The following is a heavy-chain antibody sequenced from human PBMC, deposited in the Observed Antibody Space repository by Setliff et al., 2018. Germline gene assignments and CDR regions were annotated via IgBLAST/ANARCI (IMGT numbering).Heavy chain of an antibody. Sequence: GASVKVSCKTSGYTFTTYGISWLRQAPGQGLEWMGWISVYSGDASYVQKFQGRVTMTADTSTSTVYMELRSLRSDDTAVYFCARDPTNHFWSAYWPFWGHGTLVTVSS. CDR3: ARDPTNHFWSAYWPF. CDR2: ISVYSGDA. CDR1: GYTFTTYG. J-gene: IGHJ4*01. D-gene: IGHD3-3*02. V-gene: IGHV1-18*01.